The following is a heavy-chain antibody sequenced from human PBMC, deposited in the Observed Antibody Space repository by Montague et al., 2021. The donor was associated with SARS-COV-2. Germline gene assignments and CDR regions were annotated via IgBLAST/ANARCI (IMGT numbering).Heavy chain of an antibody. CDR3: ARGGTVTTFFASKRTRGSNCFDS. CDR1: GGSFSNYY. CDR2: INHSGST. D-gene: IGHD4-17*01. J-gene: IGHJ5*01. V-gene: IGHV4-34*01. Sequence: SETLSLTCAVYGGSFSNYYWSWIRQPPGKGLEWIGEINHSGSTNYNPSPKSRVTISVDTSKNQFSLKLSSVTAADTAVYYCARGGTVTTFFASKRTRGSNCFDSWGQGTLVTVSS.